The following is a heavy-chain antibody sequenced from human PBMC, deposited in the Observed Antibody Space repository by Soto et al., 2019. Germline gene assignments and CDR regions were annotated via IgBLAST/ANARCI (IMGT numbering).Heavy chain of an antibody. CDR3: ARGVGAHSITMIVVVMNDAFDI. D-gene: IGHD3-22*01. CDR2: IIPIFGTA. CDR1: GGTFSSYA. Sequence: ASVKVSCKASGGTFSSYAISWVRQAPGQGLEWMGWIIPIFGTANYAQKFQGRFTITADESTSTAYMELSSLRSEDTAVYYCARGVGAHSITMIVVVMNDAFDIWGQGTMVTVSS. V-gene: IGHV1-69*13. J-gene: IGHJ3*02.